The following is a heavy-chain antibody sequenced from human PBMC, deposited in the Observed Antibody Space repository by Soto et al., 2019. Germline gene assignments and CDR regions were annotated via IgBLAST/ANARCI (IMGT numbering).Heavy chain of an antibody. CDR3: ARQRTSVVTKAYFDS. V-gene: IGHV4-39*01. CDR2: IYYSGGT. CDR1: GDSINNRSYY. J-gene: IGHJ4*02. Sequence: SETLSLTCTVTGDSINNRSYYWDWISQPPGKGLEWIRSIYYSGGTYNNPSLKSRVSMSVDTSKNQFSLKLSSVTAAETALSFCARQRTSVVTKAYFDSWDQVSLRAVCS. D-gene: IGHD4-4*01.